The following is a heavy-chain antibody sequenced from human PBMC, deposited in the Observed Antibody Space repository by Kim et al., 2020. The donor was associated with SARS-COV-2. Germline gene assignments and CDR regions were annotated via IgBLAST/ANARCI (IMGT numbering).Heavy chain of an antibody. CDR2: IYYSGNT. V-gene: IGHV4-31*03. CDR1: GGSISSGGYY. J-gene: IGHJ3*02. Sequence: SETLSLTCTVSGGSISSGGYYWTWIRQHPGKGLEWIGYIYYSGNTYYNPSLKSRVTISVDTSKNQFSLKLSSVTAADTAVYYCARDLNSAFDIWGQGTMVTVSS. CDR3: ARDLNSAFDI.